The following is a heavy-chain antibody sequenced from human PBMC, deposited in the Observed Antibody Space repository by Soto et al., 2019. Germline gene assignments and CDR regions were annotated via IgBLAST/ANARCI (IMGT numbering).Heavy chain of an antibody. CDR3: TRHRIIWANHMTTVISNDGFDI. CDR1: GYSISSSNW. Sequence: SETLSLTCAVSGYSISSSNWWGWIRQPPGKGLEWIGYIYYSGTTYYNPSLKSRVTMSVDTSKNQFSLKLTSVTAVDTAIYYCTRHRIIWANHMTTVISNDGFDIWGQGTMVTVSS. J-gene: IGHJ3*02. V-gene: IGHV4-28*01. D-gene: IGHD4-4*01. CDR2: IYYSGTT.